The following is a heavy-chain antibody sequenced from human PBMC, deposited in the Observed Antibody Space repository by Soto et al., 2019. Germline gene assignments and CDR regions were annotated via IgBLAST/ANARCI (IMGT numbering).Heavy chain of an antibody. J-gene: IGHJ4*02. CDR3: ARAARGYYDSSGYYLGY. Sequence: NPSETLSLTCTVSGGSISSYYWSWIRQPPGKGLEWIGYIYYSGSTNYNPSLKSRVTISVDTSKNQFSLKLSSVTAADTAVCYCARAARGYYDSSGYYLGYWGQGTLVTVSS. D-gene: IGHD3-22*01. V-gene: IGHV4-59*01. CDR1: GGSISSYY. CDR2: IYYSGST.